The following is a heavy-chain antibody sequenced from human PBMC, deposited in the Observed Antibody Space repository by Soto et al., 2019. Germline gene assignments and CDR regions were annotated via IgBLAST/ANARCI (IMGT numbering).Heavy chain of an antibody. J-gene: IGHJ4*02. CDR3: ARHTGGYDISYFDY. V-gene: IGHV1-69*13. CDR1: GGTFSSYA. CDR2: IIPIFGTA. Sequence: ASVKVSCKASGGTFSSYAISWVRQAPGQGLEWMGGIIPIFGTANYAQKFQGRVTITADESTSTAYMELSSLRSEDTAVYYCARHTGGYDISYFDYWGQGTLVTVSS. D-gene: IGHD5-12*01.